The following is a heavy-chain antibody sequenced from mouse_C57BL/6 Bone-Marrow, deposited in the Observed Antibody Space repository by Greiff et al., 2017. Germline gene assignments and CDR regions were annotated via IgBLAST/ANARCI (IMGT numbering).Heavy chain of an antibody. V-gene: IGHV1-55*01. D-gene: IGHD2-3*01. Sequence: QVQLQQPGAELVKPGASVKMSCKASGYTFTSYWITWVKQRPGQGLEWIGDIYPGSGSTNYNEKFKSKATLTVDTSSSTAYMQLSSLTSEDSAVYYWARLDDDYSYWYFDVWGTGTTVNVSS. J-gene: IGHJ1*03. CDR2: IYPGSGST. CDR1: GYTFTSYW. CDR3: ARLDDDYSYWYFDV.